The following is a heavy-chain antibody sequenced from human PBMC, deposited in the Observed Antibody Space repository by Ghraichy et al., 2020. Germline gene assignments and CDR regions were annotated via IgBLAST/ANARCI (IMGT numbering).Heavy chain of an antibody. V-gene: IGHV3-64D*06. J-gene: IGHJ5*02. CDR3: VPLWRDIVVLPITYP. CDR1: GFNFGDYG. D-gene: IGHD2-15*01. CDR2: IAGHGANI. Sequence: GGSLRLSCSVSGFNFGDYGMHWVRQAPGKGLEFVSDIAGHGANIYYTDSVKGRFTVSRDNSRDTLYLQMSSLRPEDTAVYFCVPLWRDIVVLPITYPWGQGTLVTVSS.